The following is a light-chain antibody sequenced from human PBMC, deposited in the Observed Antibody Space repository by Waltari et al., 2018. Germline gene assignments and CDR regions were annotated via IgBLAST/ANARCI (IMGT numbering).Light chain of an antibody. V-gene: IGLV2-23*02. CDR1: SRDFGTYNL. J-gene: IGLJ2*01. CDR3: CSYSRSTTFVI. Sequence: QSALTQPASVSGSPGQSLTISCTGTSRDFGTYNLVSWYQQHPGKAPKLLISEVSERPSGVSDRFSASKSADTASLTISGLQAEDEADYYCCSYSRSTTFVIFGGGTKLTVL. CDR2: EVS.